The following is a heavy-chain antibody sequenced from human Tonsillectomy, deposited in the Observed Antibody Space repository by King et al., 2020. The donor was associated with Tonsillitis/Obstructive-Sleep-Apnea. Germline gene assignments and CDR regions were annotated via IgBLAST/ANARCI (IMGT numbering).Heavy chain of an antibody. CDR3: ARATPYYDFWSGSCDN. J-gene: IGHJ4*02. D-gene: IGHD3-3*01. CDR2: ITNNGNIL. Sequence: QLVQSGGGLVKPGGSLRLSCAASGFTFSDYYMSWIRQAPGKGLEWISYITNNGNILYYADSVKGRFTISRDNAKNSLYLQMHSLRDDDTAVDYCARATPYYDFWSGSCDNWGQGILVTVSS. CDR1: GFTFSDYY. V-gene: IGHV3-11*01.